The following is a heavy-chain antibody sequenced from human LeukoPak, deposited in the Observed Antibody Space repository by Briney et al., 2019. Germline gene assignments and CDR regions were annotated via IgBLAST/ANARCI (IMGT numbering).Heavy chain of an antibody. J-gene: IGHJ5*02. V-gene: IGHV4-39*07. CDR3: ARVIVVVPAAISYNWFDP. CDR2: IYYSGST. Sequence: SETLSLTCTVSGGSISSSSYYWGWVRQPPGKGLEWIGSIYYSGSTYYNPSLKSRVTISVDTSKNQFSLKLSSVTAADTAVYYCARVIVVVPAAISYNWFDPWGQGTLVTVSS. CDR1: GGSISSSSYY. D-gene: IGHD2-2*01.